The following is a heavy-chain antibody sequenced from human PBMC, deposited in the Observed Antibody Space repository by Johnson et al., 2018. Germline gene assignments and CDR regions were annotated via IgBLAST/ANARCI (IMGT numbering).Heavy chain of an antibody. J-gene: IGHJ3*02. D-gene: IGHD2-15*01. CDR1: GFTFSSYA. CDR3: ARGLSAQGGRAFDI. Sequence: QVQLVQSGGGVVQPGRSLRLSCAASGFTFSSYAMHWVRQAPGKGLEWVAVISYDGSNKYYADSVKGRFTISRDNSKNTLYLQMNSRRAGDTAVYYCARGLSAQGGRAFDIWGQGTMVTVSS. CDR2: ISYDGSNK. V-gene: IGHV3-30*14.